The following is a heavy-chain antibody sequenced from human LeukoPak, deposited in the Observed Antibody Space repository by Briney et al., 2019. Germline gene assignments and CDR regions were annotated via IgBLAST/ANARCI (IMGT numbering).Heavy chain of an antibody. V-gene: IGHV1-2*02. D-gene: IGHD3-10*01. CDR2: INPNSGGT. Sequence: GASVKVSCKTSGGTFSSDIISWVRQAPGQGLEWMGWINPNSGGTNYAQKFQGRVTMTRDTSISTAYMELSRLRSDDTAVYYCARVLRRVWFGESRTEFDYWGQGSLVTVSS. J-gene: IGHJ4*02. CDR1: GGTFSSDI. CDR3: ARVLRRVWFGESRTEFDY.